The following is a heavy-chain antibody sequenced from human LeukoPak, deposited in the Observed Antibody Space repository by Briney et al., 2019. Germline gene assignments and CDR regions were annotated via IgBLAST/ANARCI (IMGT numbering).Heavy chain of an antibody. Sequence: SETLSLTCTVSGGSISSYYWSWIRQPPGKGLEWIGYIYYSGSTNYNPSLKSRVTISVDTSKNQFSLKLSSVTAADTAVYYCARGIGAVLGIGFDPWGQGTLVTVSS. J-gene: IGHJ5*02. V-gene: IGHV4-59*01. CDR2: IYYSGST. D-gene: IGHD7-27*01. CDR1: GGSISSYY. CDR3: ARGIGAVLGIGFDP.